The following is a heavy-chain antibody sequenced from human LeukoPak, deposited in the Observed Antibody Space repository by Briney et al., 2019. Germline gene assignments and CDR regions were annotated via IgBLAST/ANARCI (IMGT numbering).Heavy chain of an antibody. CDR1: GFIFSSYG. J-gene: IGHJ4*02. V-gene: IGHV3-30*03. Sequence: PGGSLRLSCAASGFIFSSYGMHWVRQAPGKELEWVAVISSDGSNKYYADSVKGRFIISRDNSKNTLYLQMNSLRAEDTAVYYCARFACSGGSCYGEYWGQGTLVTVSS. CDR2: ISSDGSNK. CDR3: ARFACSGGSCYGEY. D-gene: IGHD2-15*01.